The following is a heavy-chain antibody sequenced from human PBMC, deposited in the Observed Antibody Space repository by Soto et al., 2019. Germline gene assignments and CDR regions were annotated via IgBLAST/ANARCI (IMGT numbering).Heavy chain of an antibody. Sequence: PSETLSLTCAVSGGSISSGGYSWSWIRQPPGKGLEWIAYIYHSGSTYYADSVKGRFTISRDNSKNTLFLQMNSLRAEDTAGYYCAKDQEAAVGTASDWFDPWGQGTPVTVSS. D-gene: IGHD6-13*01. CDR2: IYHSGST. CDR1: GGSISSGGYS. CDR3: AKDQEAAVGTASDWFDP. J-gene: IGHJ5*02. V-gene: IGHV4-30-2*01.